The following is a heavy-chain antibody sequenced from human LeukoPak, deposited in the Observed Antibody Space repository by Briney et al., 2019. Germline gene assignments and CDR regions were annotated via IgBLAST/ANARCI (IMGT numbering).Heavy chain of an antibody. CDR3: ASRRYCSSTSCSRYYYGMDV. CDR2: IYYSGST. J-gene: IGHJ6*02. Sequence: PSETLSLTCTVSGGSISSYYWSWIRQPPGKGLEWIGYIYYSGSTNYNPSLKSRVTISVDTSKNQFSLKLSSVTAADTAVYYCASRRYCSSTSCSRYYYGMDVWGQGTTVTVSS. V-gene: IGHV4-59*08. CDR1: GGSISSYY. D-gene: IGHD2-2*01.